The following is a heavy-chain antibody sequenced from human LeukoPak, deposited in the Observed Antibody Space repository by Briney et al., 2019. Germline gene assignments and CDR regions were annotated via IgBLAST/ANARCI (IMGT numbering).Heavy chain of an antibody. D-gene: IGHD6-13*01. CDR2: IIPTLGIA. V-gene: IGHV1-69*04. CDR3: ARDPRGIADDFDY. J-gene: IGHJ4*02. Sequence: GASVKVSCKASGGTFSSYAISWVRQAPGQGLEWMGRIIPTLGIANYAQKFQGRVTITADKSTSTAYVELSSLRSEDTAVYYCARDPRGIADDFDYWGQGTLVTVSS. CDR1: GGTFSSYA.